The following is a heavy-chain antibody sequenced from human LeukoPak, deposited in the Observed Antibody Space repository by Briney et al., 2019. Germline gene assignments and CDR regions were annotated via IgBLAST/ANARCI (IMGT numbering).Heavy chain of an antibody. Sequence: PSETLSLTCTVSGGSICSFYWSWIRQPPGKGLEYIGYISYSETTSYNPSLKSRVTIPVDTSKNQFSLKLTSVTAADTAVYYCARDKGLPQAFDIWGQGTMVTVSS. CDR3: ARDKGLPQAFDI. J-gene: IGHJ3*02. V-gene: IGHV4-59*01. CDR1: GGSICSFY. D-gene: IGHD5/OR15-5a*01. CDR2: ISYSETT.